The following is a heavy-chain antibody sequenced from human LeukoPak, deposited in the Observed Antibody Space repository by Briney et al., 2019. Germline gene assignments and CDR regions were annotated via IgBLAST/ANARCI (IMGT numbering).Heavy chain of an antibody. Sequence: GGSLRLSCAASGFTFSSYAMSWVRQAPGKGLEWVSAISGSGGSTYYADSVKGRFTISRDNSKSTLYLQMNSLRAEDTAVYYCAKDHYGIVGATHFDYWGQGTLVTVSS. J-gene: IGHJ4*02. CDR2: ISGSGGST. CDR1: GFTFSSYA. CDR3: AKDHYGIVGATHFDY. D-gene: IGHD1-26*01. V-gene: IGHV3-23*01.